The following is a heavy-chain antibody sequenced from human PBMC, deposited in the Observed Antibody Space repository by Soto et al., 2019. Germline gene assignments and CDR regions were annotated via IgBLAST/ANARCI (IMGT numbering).Heavy chain of an antibody. CDR2: IKQDGSEK. J-gene: IGHJ6*03. CDR3: ARGYYYYMDV. CDR1: GLTFSSYW. Sequence: PGGSLRLSCVAAGLTFSSYWMSWVRQAPGKGLEWVANIKQDGSEKYYVDSVKGRFTISRDNAKNSLYLQMNSLRAEDTAVYYCARGYYYYMDVWGKGTTVTVSS. V-gene: IGHV3-7*04.